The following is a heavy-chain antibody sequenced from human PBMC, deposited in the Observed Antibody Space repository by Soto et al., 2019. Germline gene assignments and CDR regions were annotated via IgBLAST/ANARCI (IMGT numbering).Heavy chain of an antibody. J-gene: IGHJ4*02. CDR2: ISREGTNV. D-gene: IGHD2-21*01. Sequence: GSLRLSCAASGFTFGDYYMAWIRQPPGKGPKWISFISREGTNVFYEESVKGRFTIARDIAKNSLYLQMDSLRDEDSAVYYCATWAIAVGGEGFWGQGTLVTVSS. CDR3: ATWAIAVGGEGF. CDR1: GFTFGDYY. V-gene: IGHV3-11*04.